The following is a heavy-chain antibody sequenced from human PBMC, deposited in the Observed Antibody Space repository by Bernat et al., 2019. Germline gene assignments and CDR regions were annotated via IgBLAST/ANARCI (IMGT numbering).Heavy chain of an antibody. Sequence: EVQLVESGGGFVKPGESLRLSCVTSRFTFTNAWMSWVRQAPGKGLEWVSYISSSGSTIYYADSVKGRFTISRDNAKNSLYLQMNSLRAEDTAVYYCARVEYSSSWYASDYWGQGTLVTVSS. CDR2: ISSSGSTI. V-gene: IGHV3-48*04. J-gene: IGHJ4*02. D-gene: IGHD6-13*01. CDR3: ARVEYSSSWYASDY. CDR1: RFTFTNAW.